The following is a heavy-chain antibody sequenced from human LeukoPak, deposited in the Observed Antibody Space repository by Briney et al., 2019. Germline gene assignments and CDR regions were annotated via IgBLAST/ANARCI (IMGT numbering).Heavy chain of an antibody. Sequence: SQTLSLTCTVSGGSISSGDYYWSWIRQPPGKGLEWIEYIYYSGSTYYNPSLKSRVTISVDTSKNQFSLKLSSVTAADTAVYYCARVGPVPRGEYYFDYWGQGTLVTVSS. J-gene: IGHJ4*02. CDR2: IYYSGST. D-gene: IGHD3-16*01. CDR1: GGSISSGDYY. CDR3: ARVGPVPRGEYYFDY. V-gene: IGHV4-30-4*08.